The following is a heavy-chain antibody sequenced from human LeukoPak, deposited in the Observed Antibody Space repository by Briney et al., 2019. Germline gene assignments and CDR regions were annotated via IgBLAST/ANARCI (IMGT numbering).Heavy chain of an antibody. CDR2: IYWDDDK. Sequence: SGPTLVKPTQTLTLTCTFSGFSLSTSGVGVGWIRQPPGKALEWLALIYWDDDKRYSPSLKSRLTITKDTSKNQVVLTMTNMDPVDTATYYCAHLYGDYVPFDYWGQGTLVTVSP. CDR3: AHLYGDYVPFDY. V-gene: IGHV2-5*02. CDR1: GFSLSTSGVG. J-gene: IGHJ4*02. D-gene: IGHD4-17*01.